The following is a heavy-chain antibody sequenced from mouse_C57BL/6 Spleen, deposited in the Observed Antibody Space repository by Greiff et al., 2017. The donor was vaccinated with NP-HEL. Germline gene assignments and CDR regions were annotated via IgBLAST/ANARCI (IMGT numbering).Heavy chain of an antibody. CDR3: TRGPLGDWYFDV. D-gene: IGHD6-1*01. V-gene: IGHV1-15*01. CDR2: IDPETGGT. Sequence: QVQLKQSGAELVRPGASVTLSCKASGYTFTDYEMHWVKQTPVHGLEWIGAIDPETGGTAYNQKFKGKAILTADTSSSTAYMELRSLTAEDSAVYYCTRGPLGDWYFDVWGTGTTVTVSS. J-gene: IGHJ1*03. CDR1: GYTFTDYE.